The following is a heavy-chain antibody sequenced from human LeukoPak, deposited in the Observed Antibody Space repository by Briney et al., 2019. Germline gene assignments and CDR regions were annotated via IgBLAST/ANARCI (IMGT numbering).Heavy chain of an antibody. CDR1: GYTFTSYD. V-gene: IGHV1-8*03. CDR2: MNPNSGNT. CDR3: ARDPTHYDILTGYYTGYYYGMDV. J-gene: IGHJ6*02. Sequence: GASVKVSCKASGYTFTSYDINWVRQATGQGLEWMGWMNPNSGNTGYAQKFQGRVTITRNTSISTAYMELSSLRSEDTAVYYCARDPTHYDILTGYYTGYYYGMDVWGQGTTVTVSS. D-gene: IGHD3-9*01.